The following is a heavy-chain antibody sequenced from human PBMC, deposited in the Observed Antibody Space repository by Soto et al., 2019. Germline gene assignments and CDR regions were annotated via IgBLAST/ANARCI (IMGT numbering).Heavy chain of an antibody. J-gene: IGHJ6*02. CDR1: GYSFTSYW. Sequence: GESLKISCKGSGYSFTSYWISWVRQMPGKGLEWMGRIDPSDSYTNYSPSFQGHVTISADKSISTAYLQWSSLKASDTAMYYCARLDTAMMYYYYGMDVWGQGTTVTVSS. V-gene: IGHV5-10-1*01. CDR2: IDPSDSYT. D-gene: IGHD5-18*01. CDR3: ARLDTAMMYYYYGMDV.